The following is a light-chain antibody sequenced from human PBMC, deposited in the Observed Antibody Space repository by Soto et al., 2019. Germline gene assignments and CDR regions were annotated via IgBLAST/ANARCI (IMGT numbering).Light chain of an antibody. J-gene: IGKJ2*01. CDR1: QSVSSN. Sequence: EIVMTQSPATLSVSPGERATLSCRASQSVSSNLAWYQQKPGQAPRLLIYGASTRATGIPARFSGSGSGTAFTLTISGLQSEDFGVYYCQQYNTWPPYTFGQGTKLEIK. CDR2: GAS. V-gene: IGKV3-15*01. CDR3: QQYNTWPPYT.